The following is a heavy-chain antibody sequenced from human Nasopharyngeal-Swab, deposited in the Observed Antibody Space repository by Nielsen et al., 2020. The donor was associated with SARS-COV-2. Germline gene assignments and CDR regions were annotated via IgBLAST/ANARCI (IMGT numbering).Heavy chain of an antibody. CDR3: AKDSGAGFFDDGSCFPTNH. CDR1: GFTFTSYA. D-gene: IGHD2-15*01. V-gene: IGHV3-23*01. CDR2: MSGRGDKT. Sequence: GESLKISCTPSGFTFTSYAMNWVRHAPGKGLEWVSGMSGRGDKTYYAESVKGRFTLSRDISKNTLYLQMNGLRAEDTAVYYCAKDSGAGFFDDGSCFPTNHWGLGTLVTVSS. J-gene: IGHJ5*02.